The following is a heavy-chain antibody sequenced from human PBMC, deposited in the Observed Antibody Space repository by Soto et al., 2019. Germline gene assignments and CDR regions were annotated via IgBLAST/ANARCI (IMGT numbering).Heavy chain of an antibody. CDR1: GGSVSSGNYY. J-gene: IGHJ6*02. V-gene: IGHV4-61*01. CDR2: IYYSGST. Sequence: LSLTCTVSGGSVSSGNYYWSWIRQPPGKGLEWIGYIYYSGSTNYSPSLKSRATLSLDTSKNQFSLKLSSVTAADTAVYYCARAHSYYYYYGMDVWGQGTTVTVSS. CDR3: ARAHSYYYYYGMDV.